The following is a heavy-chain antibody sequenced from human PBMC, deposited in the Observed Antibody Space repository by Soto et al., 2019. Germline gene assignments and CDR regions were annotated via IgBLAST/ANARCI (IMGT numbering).Heavy chain of an antibody. CDR2: ISYDGSNK. CDR1: GFTFSDNG. CDR3: AKGDGAGHYYGMDV. D-gene: IGHD6-19*01. V-gene: IGHV3-30*18. Sequence: QVQLVESGGGVVQPGRSLTLSCAASGFTFSDNGMHWVRQAPGKGLEWVSVISYDGSNKYYADSVKGRFTISRDNSKNTMYLQMNSLRADDTAVYYCAKGDGAGHYYGMDVWGQGTTVTASS. J-gene: IGHJ6*02.